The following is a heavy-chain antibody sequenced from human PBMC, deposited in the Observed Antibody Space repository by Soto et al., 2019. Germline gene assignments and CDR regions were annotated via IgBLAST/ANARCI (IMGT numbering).Heavy chain of an antibody. CDR1: GGSFSGYY. CDR2: INHSGST. D-gene: IGHD3-10*01. J-gene: IGHJ6*02. CDR3: ARGQLLWFGELKYYYGMDV. V-gene: IGHV4-34*01. Sequence: QVQLQQWGAGLLKPSETLSLTCAVYGGSFSGYYWSWIRQPPGKGLEWIGEINHSGSTNYNPSLKSRVTISVDTSKNQFSLKLSSVTAADTAVYYCARGQLLWFGELKYYYGMDVWGQGTTVTVSS.